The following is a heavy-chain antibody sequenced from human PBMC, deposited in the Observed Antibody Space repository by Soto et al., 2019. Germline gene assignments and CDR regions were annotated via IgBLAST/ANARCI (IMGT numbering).Heavy chain of an antibody. V-gene: IGHV1-18*04. CDR3: ARDSDTVTTLAYYSGLAV. D-gene: IGHD4-17*01. Sequence: QIQLVQSGAEVKKPGASVRVSCKASGYSFTMYGITWVRQAPGQGLAWMGWISDYNGNTDYSQNLQRRFPRTTDTLSSTAYMELRGHREYETAVYECARDSDTVTTLAYYSGLAVWGQGNPVPVFS. J-gene: IGHJ6*02. CDR2: ISDYNGNT. CDR1: GYSFTMYG.